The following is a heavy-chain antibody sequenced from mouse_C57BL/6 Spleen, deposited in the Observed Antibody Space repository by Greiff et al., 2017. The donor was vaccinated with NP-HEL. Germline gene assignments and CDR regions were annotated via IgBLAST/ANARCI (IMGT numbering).Heavy chain of an antibody. CDR3: ARNGNYVGYYAMDY. Sequence: QVQLQQSGPELVKPGASVKISCKASGYAFSSSWMNWVKQRPGKGLEWIGRIYPGDGDTNYNGKFKGKATLTADKYSSTAYMQLSSLTSEDSAVYFCARNGNYVGYYAMDYWGQGTSVTVSS. V-gene: IGHV1-82*01. CDR1: GYAFSSSW. CDR2: IYPGDGDT. D-gene: IGHD2-1*01. J-gene: IGHJ4*01.